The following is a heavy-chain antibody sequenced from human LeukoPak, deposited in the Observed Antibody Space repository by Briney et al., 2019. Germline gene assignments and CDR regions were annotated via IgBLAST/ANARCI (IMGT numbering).Heavy chain of an antibody. D-gene: IGHD6-13*01. CDR2: IYDTGST. CDR1: GGSITSYY. V-gene: IGHV4-59*08. Sequence: SETLSLTCTVSGGSITSYYWSWIRQPPGKGLEWIGYIYDTGSTNYSPSLKSRDTISVDTSKNQFSLKLTSVTAADTAVYYCARHETSSSWTSSFDYWGQGTLVTVSS. J-gene: IGHJ4*02. CDR3: ARHETSSSWTSSFDY.